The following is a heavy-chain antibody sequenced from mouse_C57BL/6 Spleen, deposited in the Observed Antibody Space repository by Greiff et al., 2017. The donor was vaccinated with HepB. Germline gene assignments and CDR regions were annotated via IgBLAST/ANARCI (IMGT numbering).Heavy chain of an antibody. J-gene: IGHJ2*01. Sequence: VESGEGLVKPGGSLKLSCAASGFTFSSYAMSWVRQTPEKRLEWVAYISSGGDYIYYADTVKGRFTISRDNARNTLYLQMSSLKSEDTAMYYCTREGGYGSSLYFDYWGQGTILTVSS. V-gene: IGHV5-9-1*02. CDR3: TREGGYGSSLYFDY. CDR1: GFTFSSYA. CDR2: ISSGGDYI. D-gene: IGHD1-1*01.